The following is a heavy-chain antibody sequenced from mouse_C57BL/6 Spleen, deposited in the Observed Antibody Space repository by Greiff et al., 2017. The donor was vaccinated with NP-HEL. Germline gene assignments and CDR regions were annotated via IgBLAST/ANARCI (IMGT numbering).Heavy chain of an antibody. J-gene: IGHJ4*01. CDR2: INPNNGGT. CDR1: GYTFTDYY. Sequence: EVQLQQSGPELVKPGASVKISCKASGYTFTDYYMNWVKQSHGKSLEWIGDINPNNGGTIYNQKFKGKATLTVDKSSSTAYMELRSLTSEDTAVYYWARTGTYDDAMDYWGQGTSVTVSS. CDR3: ARTGTYDDAMDY. D-gene: IGHD2-10*02. V-gene: IGHV1-26*01.